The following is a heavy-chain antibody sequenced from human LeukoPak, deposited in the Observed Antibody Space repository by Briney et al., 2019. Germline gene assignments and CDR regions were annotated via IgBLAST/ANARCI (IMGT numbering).Heavy chain of an antibody. CDR1: GFTFSTYT. CDR2: ISGSGGST. Sequence: GGSLRLSCVASGFTFSTYTMNWIRQAPGKGLEWVSAISGSGGSTYYADSVKGRFTISRDNSKNTLYLQMNSLRAEDTAVYYCAKGRLRSWGQGTLVTVSS. V-gene: IGHV3-23*01. D-gene: IGHD4-17*01. CDR3: AKGRLRS. J-gene: IGHJ4*02.